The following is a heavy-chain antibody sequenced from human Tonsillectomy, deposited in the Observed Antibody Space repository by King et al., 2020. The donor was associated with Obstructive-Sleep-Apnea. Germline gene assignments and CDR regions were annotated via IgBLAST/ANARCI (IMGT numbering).Heavy chain of an antibody. J-gene: IGHJ2*01. CDR1: GGSISSGAYY. V-gene: IGHV4-31*01. Sequence: QVQLQESGPGLVKPSQNLSLTCTVSGGSISSGAYYWSWIRQHPGKGLEYIGSISYSGSTYYNPSLKSPVIMSVDTSKNQFSLKLSSVTAADTAVYYCARVVWGSGTGHWYFDLWGRGTLVTVSS. D-gene: IGHD3-10*01. CDR2: ISYSGST. CDR3: ARVVWGSGTGHWYFDL.